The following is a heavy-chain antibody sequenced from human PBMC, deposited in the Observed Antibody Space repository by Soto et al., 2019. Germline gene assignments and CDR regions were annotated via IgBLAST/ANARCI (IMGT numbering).Heavy chain of an antibody. Sequence: SETLSLTCTVSGGSISSSSYYWGWIRQPPGKGLEWIGSINHSGSTNYNPSLKSRVTISVDTSKNQFSLKLRSVTAADTAVYYCARGMAVAGQYLDYWGQGTLVTVSS. CDR3: ARGMAVAGQYLDY. CDR2: INHSGST. V-gene: IGHV4-39*07. D-gene: IGHD6-19*01. CDR1: GGSISSSSYY. J-gene: IGHJ4*02.